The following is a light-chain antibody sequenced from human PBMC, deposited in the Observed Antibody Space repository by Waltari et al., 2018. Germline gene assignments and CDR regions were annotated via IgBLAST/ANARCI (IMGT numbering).Light chain of an antibody. CDR2: DAS. J-gene: IGLJ3*02. CDR1: NIERKS. CDR3: QWWDSRSNHLV. V-gene: IGLV3-21*02. Sequence: SYVVTQPPSGSVAPGQTATITCEGDNIERKSVHWYQQKAGQAPVLVVYDASDRPPGIPARLSGSNSGNTATLTIRRVEAGDEADYYCQWWDSRSNHLVFGGGTKLTVL.